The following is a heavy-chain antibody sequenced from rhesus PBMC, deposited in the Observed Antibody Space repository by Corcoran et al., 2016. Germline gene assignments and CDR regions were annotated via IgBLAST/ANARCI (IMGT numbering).Heavy chain of an antibody. V-gene: IGHV4-173*01. Sequence: QLQLQESGPGLVKPSETLSLTCAVPGGPIRRNWWRWIRSPPGKGLEWIGRISGSGGSTSYNPSLKSRVTISTDTSKNQLSLKLISVTAADTAVYYCARTAAGTVDDWGQGVLVTVSS. J-gene: IGHJ4*01. CDR2: ISGSGGST. D-gene: IGHD5-24*01. CDR1: GGPIRRNW. CDR3: ARTAAGTVDD.